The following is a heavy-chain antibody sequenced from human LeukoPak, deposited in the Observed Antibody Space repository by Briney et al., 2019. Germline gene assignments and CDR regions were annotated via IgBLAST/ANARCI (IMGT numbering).Heavy chain of an antibody. J-gene: IGHJ4*02. CDR2: IYYSGST. CDR3: ARGADSSGYYSIFYFDY. Sequence: SETLSLTCTVSGGSISSYYWNWIRQPPGKGLEWIGYIYYSGSTNYNPSLKSRVTISVDTSKNQFSLKLSSVTAADTAVYYSARGADSSGYYSIFYFDYWGQGILVTVSS. CDR1: GGSISSYY. V-gene: IGHV4-59*01. D-gene: IGHD3-22*01.